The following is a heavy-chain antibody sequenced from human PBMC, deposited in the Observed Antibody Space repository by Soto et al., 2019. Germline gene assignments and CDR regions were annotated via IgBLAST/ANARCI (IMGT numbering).Heavy chain of an antibody. CDR2: ISVSGDST. Sequence: GALRLSCAASGFTFSNYVMSWVRQAPGKGLEWVSGISVSGDSTYFADSVKGRFTISRDNSKNTLFLQMNSLRAEDTAIYYCAKDRSGWYYFDYWGQGTLVTVSS. J-gene: IGHJ4*02. CDR1: GFTFSNYV. D-gene: IGHD6-19*01. V-gene: IGHV3-23*01. CDR3: AKDRSGWYYFDY.